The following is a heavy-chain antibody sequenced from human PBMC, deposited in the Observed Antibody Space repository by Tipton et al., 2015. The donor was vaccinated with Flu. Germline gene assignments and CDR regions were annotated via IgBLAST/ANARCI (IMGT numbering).Heavy chain of an antibody. Sequence: TLSLTCTVSGDSIRNNYWSWIRQPPGKGLEWIGYFYSSGNTNYNPSLRSRVTMSVDTSKNQFSLKLSSVTAADTAVYYCARDPTADSVLTAIVYYYYGMEVWGQGTTVTVSS. J-gene: IGHJ6*02. V-gene: IGHV4-59*12. D-gene: IGHD2-21*02. CDR2: FYSSGNT. CDR3: ARDPTADSVLTAIVYYYYGMEV. CDR1: GDSIRNNY.